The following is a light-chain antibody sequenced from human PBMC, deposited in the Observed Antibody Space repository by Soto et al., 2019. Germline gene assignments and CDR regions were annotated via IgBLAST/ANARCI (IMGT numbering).Light chain of an antibody. Sequence: EIVMTQSPATLSVSPGERATLSSTASQSVTNNLAWYQQKPGQAPRLLIYGASTRATGVPARFSGSGSGTDFTLTINRLEPEDFAVYCCQQYASSPRTFGQGTQVDI. CDR3: QQYASSPRT. CDR2: GAS. V-gene: IGKV3-15*01. CDR1: QSVTNN. J-gene: IGKJ1*01.